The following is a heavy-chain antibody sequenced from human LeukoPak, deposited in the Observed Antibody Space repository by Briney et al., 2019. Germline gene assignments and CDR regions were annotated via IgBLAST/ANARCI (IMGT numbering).Heavy chain of an antibody. V-gene: IGHV4-34*01. D-gene: IGHD1-1*01. CDR2: INHSGST. Sequence: PSETLSLTCAVYGGSFSGYYWSWIRQPPGKGLEWIGEINHSGSTNYNPSLKSRVTISVDTSKNQFSLKLSSVTAADTAVYYCARQLEPGYAFDIWGQGTMVTVSS. CDR3: ARQLEPGYAFDI. CDR1: GGSFSGYY. J-gene: IGHJ3*02.